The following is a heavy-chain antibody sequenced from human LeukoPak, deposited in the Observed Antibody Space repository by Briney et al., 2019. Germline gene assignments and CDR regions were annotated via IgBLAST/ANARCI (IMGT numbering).Heavy chain of an antibody. Sequence: GRSLRLSCAASGFTFDDYAMHWVRQAPGKGLEWVSGISWNSGSIGYADSVKGRFTISRDNAKNSLYLQMNSLRAEDTALYYCAKEGDCSGGSCYSTFDYWGQGTLVTVSS. V-gene: IGHV3-9*01. J-gene: IGHJ4*02. CDR2: ISWNSGSI. D-gene: IGHD2-15*01. CDR1: GFTFDDYA. CDR3: AKEGDCSGGSCYSTFDY.